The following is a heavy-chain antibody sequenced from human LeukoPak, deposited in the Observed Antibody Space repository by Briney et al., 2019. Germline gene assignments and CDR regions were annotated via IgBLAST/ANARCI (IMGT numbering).Heavy chain of an antibody. CDR2: IVGSGGTT. CDR1: GFTFSNYA. D-gene: IGHD6-19*01. J-gene: IGHJ4*02. CDR3: AKDLGLAVAGTNFDY. Sequence: QPGGSLRLSCLASGFTFSNYAMSWVRQAPGKGLEWVSTIVGSGGTTYYADSVKGRFTISRDNSMDTLYLQMNSLRAEDTAVYYCAKDLGLAVAGTNFDYWGQGTLVTVSS. V-gene: IGHV3-23*01.